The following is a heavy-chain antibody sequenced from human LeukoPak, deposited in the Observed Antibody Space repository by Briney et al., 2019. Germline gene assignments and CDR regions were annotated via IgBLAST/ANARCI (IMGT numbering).Heavy chain of an antibody. J-gene: IGHJ4*02. CDR2: ISYDGSNK. CDR3: AKDMGAAAGTPLDY. Sequence: GRSLRLSCAASGFTFSSYGMHWVRQAPGKGLEWVAVISYDGSNKYYADSVKGRFTISRDNSKNTLYLQMNSLRAEDTAVYYCAKDMGAAAGTPLDYWGQGTLVTVSS. D-gene: IGHD6-13*01. CDR1: GFTFSSYG. V-gene: IGHV3-30*18.